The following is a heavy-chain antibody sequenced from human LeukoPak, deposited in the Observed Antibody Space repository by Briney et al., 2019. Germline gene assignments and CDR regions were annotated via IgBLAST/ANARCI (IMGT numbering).Heavy chain of an antibody. CDR2: ISAHNGNT. D-gene: IGHD2-2*01. J-gene: IGHJ4*02. Sequence: GASVKVSCKASGYTFAIYGITWVRQAPGQGLEWMGWISAHNGNTNYAQKFQGRVTMTTDTSTSTAYMELRSLRSDDTAVYYCAREVQSCTSTTCYLPFDYRGQGTLVTVSS. CDR1: GYTFAIYG. V-gene: IGHV1-18*01. CDR3: AREVQSCTSTTCYLPFDY.